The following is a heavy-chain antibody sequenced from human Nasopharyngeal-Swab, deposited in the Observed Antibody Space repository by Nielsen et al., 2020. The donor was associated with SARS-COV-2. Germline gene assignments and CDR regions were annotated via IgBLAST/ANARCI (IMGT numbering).Heavy chain of an antibody. CDR2: IYHSGST. J-gene: IGHJ4*02. V-gene: IGHV4-4*02. CDR3: ASQIAARFDY. Sequence: ARQAPGKGLEWIGEIYHSGSTNYNPSLKSRVTISVDKSKNQFSLKLSSVTAADTAVYYCASQIAARFDYWGQGTLVTVSS. D-gene: IGHD6-6*01.